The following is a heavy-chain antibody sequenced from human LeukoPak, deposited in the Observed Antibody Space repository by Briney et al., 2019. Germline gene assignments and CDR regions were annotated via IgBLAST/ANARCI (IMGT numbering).Heavy chain of an antibody. Sequence: SETLSLTCSVSGGSISSSSYYWGWIRQHPGKGLEWIGSRYYSGTTYYNPSLKSRVTISIDTSKNQFSLKLTSVTAADTAVYYCARHKGSNNWYPFDYWGQGTLVTVSS. J-gene: IGHJ4*02. CDR3: ARHKGSNNWYPFDY. CDR1: GGSISSSSYY. CDR2: RYYSGTT. V-gene: IGHV4-39*01. D-gene: IGHD6-13*01.